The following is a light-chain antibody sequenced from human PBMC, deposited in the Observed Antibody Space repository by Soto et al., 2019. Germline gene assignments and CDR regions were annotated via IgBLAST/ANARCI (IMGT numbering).Light chain of an antibody. CDR2: DAS. CDR1: QSVSSY. Sequence: EIVLTQSPATLALSPGERATLSCRASQSVSSYLAWYQQKPGQAPRLLIYDASNSATGIPARFSGSGSGTVFTLTFSSLEPEDFAVYYCQQRSNWPPWTFGQGTKVEIK. J-gene: IGKJ1*01. V-gene: IGKV3-11*01. CDR3: QQRSNWPPWT.